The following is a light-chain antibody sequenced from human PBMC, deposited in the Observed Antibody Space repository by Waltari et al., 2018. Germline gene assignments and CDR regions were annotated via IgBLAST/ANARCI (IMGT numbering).Light chain of an antibody. J-gene: IGLJ3*02. CDR2: AVR. Sequence: QSALTQPASVSAPPGPSITISCTGTSRDIGRYYLVSWYQQHPGKAPKLIVYAVRERPSGVSSRFSGSKSGNTASLTISGLQAEDEADYYCSSAGDGTLLFGGGTKLTVL. CDR1: SRDIGRYYL. V-gene: IGLV2-23*02. CDR3: CSSAGDGTLL.